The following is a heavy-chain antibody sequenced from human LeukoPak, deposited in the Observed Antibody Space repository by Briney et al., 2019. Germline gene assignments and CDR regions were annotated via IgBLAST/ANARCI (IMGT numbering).Heavy chain of an antibody. D-gene: IGHD3-10*01. J-gene: IGHJ5*02. CDR1: AYSFTKNW. CDR2: IYPADSDT. V-gene: IGHV5-51*01. CDR3: ARGRMGSVSLDP. Sequence: GESLKISCKDPAYSFTKNWIGWVRQVPGKGLEWMGIIYPADSDTRYSPSFQGQVTISADKSISTAYLQWSSLKASDTAIYYCARGRMGSVSLDPWGQGTLVTVSS.